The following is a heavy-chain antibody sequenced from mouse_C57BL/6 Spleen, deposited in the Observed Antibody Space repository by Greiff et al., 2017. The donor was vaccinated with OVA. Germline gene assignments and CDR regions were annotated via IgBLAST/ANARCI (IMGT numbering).Heavy chain of an antibody. CDR3: AREDYSNYYYAMDY. CDR1: GYSITSGYY. Sequence: EVQLQESGPGLVKPSQSLSLTCSVTGYSITSGYYWNWLRQFPGNKLEWMGYISYDGSNNYNPSLKNRISITRDTSKNQFFLKLNSVTTEDTATYYCAREDYSNYYYAMDYGGQGTSVTVSS. D-gene: IGHD2-5*01. CDR2: ISYDGSN. J-gene: IGHJ4*01. V-gene: IGHV3-6*01.